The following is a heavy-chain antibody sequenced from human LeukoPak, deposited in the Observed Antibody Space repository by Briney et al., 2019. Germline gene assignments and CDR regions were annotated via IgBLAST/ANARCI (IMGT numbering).Heavy chain of an antibody. Sequence: PSETLSLTCTVSGGSISSSHNYWSWIRQPPGKGMEWIGSNQYSGSTFYNPSFKSRATISVDTSNNLFSRRLSSVTAADTAIHYCATGGGLAVAHSWGQGILVTVSS. CDR1: GGSISSSHNY. D-gene: IGHD6-19*01. V-gene: IGHV4-39*02. CDR2: NQYSGST. J-gene: IGHJ4*02. CDR3: ATGGGLAVAHS.